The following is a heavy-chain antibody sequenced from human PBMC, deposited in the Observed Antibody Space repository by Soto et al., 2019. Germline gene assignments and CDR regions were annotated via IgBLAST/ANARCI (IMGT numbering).Heavy chain of an antibody. V-gene: IGHV1-3*01. D-gene: IGHD3-3*01. Sequence: SVKVSCKASGYTFTSYAMHWVRQAPGQRLEWMGWINAGNGNTKYSQKFQGRVTITRDTSASTAYMELSSLRSEDTAVYYCARLNDFWSGYQSLFPPPNYGMDVWGQGTTVTVSS. CDR2: INAGNGNT. J-gene: IGHJ6*02. CDR3: ARLNDFWSGYQSLFPPPNYGMDV. CDR1: GYTFTSYA.